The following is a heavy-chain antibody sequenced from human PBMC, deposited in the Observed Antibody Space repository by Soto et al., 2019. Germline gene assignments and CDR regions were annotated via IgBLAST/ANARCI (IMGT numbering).Heavy chain of an antibody. Sequence: TEGSLRLSCAASGFTFDDYGMSWVRQAPGKGLEWVSGINWNGGITGYADSVKGRFTISRDNAKNSLYLQMNSLRAEDTALYYFWRDNTVTPTGDYCGQGSLVTVSA. CDR1: GFTFDDYG. CDR3: WRDNTVTPTGDY. V-gene: IGHV3-20*04. CDR2: INWNGGIT. J-gene: IGHJ4*02. D-gene: IGHD4-17*01.